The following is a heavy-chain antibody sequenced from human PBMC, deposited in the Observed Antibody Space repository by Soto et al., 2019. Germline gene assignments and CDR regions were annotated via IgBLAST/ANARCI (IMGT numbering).Heavy chain of an antibody. D-gene: IGHD6-13*01. CDR2: IYHSGST. CDR3: ARRERAAGTDWWFDP. CDR1: GGSISSGGYS. V-gene: IGHV4-30-2*01. Sequence: PSETLSLTCAVSGGSISSGGYSWSWIRQPPGKGLEWIGYIYHSGSTYYNPSLKSRVTISEDTSKNQFSLKLSSVTAADTAVYYRARRERAAGTDWWFDPWGQGTLVTVSS. J-gene: IGHJ5*02.